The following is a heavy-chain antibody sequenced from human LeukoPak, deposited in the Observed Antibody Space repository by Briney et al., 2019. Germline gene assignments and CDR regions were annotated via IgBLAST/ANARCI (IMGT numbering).Heavy chain of an antibody. D-gene: IGHD3-22*01. V-gene: IGHV1-2*02. CDR2: INPNSGGT. CDR3: ARASYDSSGPDAFDI. CDR1: GYTFTGYY. J-gene: IGHJ3*02. Sequence: GASVKVSCKASGYTFTGYYMHWVRQAPGQGLKWMGWINPNSGGTNYAQKFQGRVTMTRDTSISTAYMELSRLRSDDTAVYYCARASYDSSGPDAFDIWGQGTMVTVSS.